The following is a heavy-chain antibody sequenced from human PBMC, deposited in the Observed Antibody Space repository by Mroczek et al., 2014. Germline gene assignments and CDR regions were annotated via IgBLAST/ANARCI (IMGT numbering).Heavy chain of an antibody. Sequence: KESGPGLAKPSQTLSLTCTVSGGSISSGGYYWSWIRQHPGKGLEWIGYIYYSGSTYYDPSLKSRVTISVDTSKNQFSLKLSSVTAADTAVYYCARAAPMYYYGMDVWGQGTTVTVSS. CDR3: ARAAPMYYYGMDV. CDR1: GGSISSGGYY. V-gene: IGHV4-31*03. CDR2: IYYSGST. J-gene: IGHJ6*02.